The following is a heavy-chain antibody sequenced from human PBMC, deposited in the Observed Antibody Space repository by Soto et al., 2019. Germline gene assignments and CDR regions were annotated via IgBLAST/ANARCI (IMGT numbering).Heavy chain of an antibody. V-gene: IGHV1-8*01. Sequence: RASVKVSCKACGYTFTSYDINWVRQATGQGLEWMGWMNPNSGNTGYAQKFQGRVTMTRNTSISTAYMELSSLRSEDTAVYYCSRGHVSLYIVRWFGDLYPERNWFGPRG. CDR1: GYTFTSYD. CDR3: SRGHVSLYIVRWFGDLYPERNWFGP. CDR2: MNPNSGNT. D-gene: IGHD3-10*01. J-gene: IGHJ5*02.